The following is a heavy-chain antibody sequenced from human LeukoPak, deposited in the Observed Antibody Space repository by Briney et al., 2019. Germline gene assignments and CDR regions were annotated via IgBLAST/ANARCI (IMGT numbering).Heavy chain of an antibody. CDR2: IKQDGSEK. Sequence: GGSLRLSCAASGFTFSRYWMSWVRQAPGKGLERVANIKQDGSEKYYVDSLKGRFTISRDNAKNSLYLQMNSLRAEDTAVYYCAREEGSSSVWYLFDYWGQGSLVTVSS. J-gene: IGHJ4*02. D-gene: IGHD6-19*01. CDR1: GFTFSRYW. V-gene: IGHV3-7*01. CDR3: AREEGSSSVWYLFDY.